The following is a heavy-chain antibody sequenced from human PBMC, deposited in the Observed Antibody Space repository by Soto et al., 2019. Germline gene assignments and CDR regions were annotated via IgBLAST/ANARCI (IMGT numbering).Heavy chain of an antibody. CDR1: GGTFSSQS. D-gene: IGHD4-17*01. CDR2: IIPVLGLT. V-gene: IGHV1-69*02. J-gene: IGHJ3*02. CDR3: ATYGVNNAFDI. Sequence: QVQLVQSAAELKKPGSSVKVSCEASGGTFSSQSINWVRQAPGQGLEWMGRIIPVLGLTNYAQKFQGRVTVNADQFTSTAYMELSGLRSEDTAVYYCATYGVNNAFDIWGQGTMVTVSS.